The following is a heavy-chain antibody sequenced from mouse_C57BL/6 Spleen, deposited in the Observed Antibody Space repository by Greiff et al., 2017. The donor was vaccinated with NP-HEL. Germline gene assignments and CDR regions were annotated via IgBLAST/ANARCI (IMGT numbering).Heavy chain of an antibody. D-gene: IGHD4-1*01. CDR3: ARHEDWDEGYAMDY. CDR2: IWSDGST. CDR1: GFSLTSYG. J-gene: IGHJ4*01. Sequence: VKLMESGPGLVAPSQSLSITCTVSGFSLTSYGVHWVRQPPGKGLEWLVVIWSDGSTTYNSALKSRLSISKDNSKSQDFLKMNSLQTDDTAMYYCARHEDWDEGYAMDYWGQGTSVTVSS. V-gene: IGHV2-6-1*01.